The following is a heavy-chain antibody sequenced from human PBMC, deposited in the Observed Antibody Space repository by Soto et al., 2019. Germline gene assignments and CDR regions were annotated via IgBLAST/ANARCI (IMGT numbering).Heavy chain of an antibody. J-gene: IGHJ4*02. CDR2: ISGSASST. D-gene: IGHD4-17*01. V-gene: IGHV3-23*01. Sequence: EVQLLESGGGLVQPGGSLRLSCAASGFTFTDYAMTWVRQAPGKGLEWVSSISGSASSTFYAGSVKGRFTISRDNSRNTVSLHMNSLRAEDTAVYYCEKASATVSPDYWGQGPLVTFSS. CDR3: EKASATVSPDY. CDR1: GFTFTDYA.